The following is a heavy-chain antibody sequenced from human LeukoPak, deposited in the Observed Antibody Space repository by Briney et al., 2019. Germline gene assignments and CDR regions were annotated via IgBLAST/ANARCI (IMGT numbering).Heavy chain of an antibody. D-gene: IGHD3-22*01. V-gene: IGHV3-30*18. Sequence: GGSLRLSCAASGFAFSRYGIHWVRQAPGKGLEWVALISYHGSHKYYGDSVGGRFTISRDNSKNTLYLQMTSLRTEDTAMYYCAKDLSDSSDYWYGELDYWGQGILVTVSS. CDR1: GFAFSRYG. CDR2: ISYHGSHK. J-gene: IGHJ4*02. CDR3: AKDLSDSSDYWYGELDY.